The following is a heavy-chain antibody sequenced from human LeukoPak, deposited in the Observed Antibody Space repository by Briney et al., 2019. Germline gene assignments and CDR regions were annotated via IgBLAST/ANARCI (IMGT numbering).Heavy chain of an antibody. CDR2: ISPSGDII. CDR3: ARETVAGTFDY. D-gene: IGHD6-19*01. J-gene: IGHJ4*02. CDR1: GFTFSDYY. Sequence: GGSLRLSCAASGFTFSDYYISWIRQAPGKGLEWVSDISPSGDIISYADSVKGRFIISRDYAKESLHLQMNSLRVEDSAVYYFARETVAGTFDYWGQGTQVTVSS. V-gene: IGHV3-11*01.